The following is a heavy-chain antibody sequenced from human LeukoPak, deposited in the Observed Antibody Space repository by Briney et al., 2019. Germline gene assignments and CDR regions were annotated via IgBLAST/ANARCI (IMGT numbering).Heavy chain of an antibody. D-gene: IGHD3-10*01. CDR1: GFTFSNAW. CDR3: TSLKNKELLWFGELLSYYFDY. Sequence: KSGGSQRLSCAASGFTFSNAWMSWVRQAPGKGLEWVGRIKSKTDGGTTDYAAPVKGRFTISRDDSKNTLYLQMNSLKTEDTAVYYCTSLKNKELLWFGELLSYYFDYWGQGTLVTVSS. CDR2: IKSKTDGGTT. J-gene: IGHJ4*02. V-gene: IGHV3-15*01.